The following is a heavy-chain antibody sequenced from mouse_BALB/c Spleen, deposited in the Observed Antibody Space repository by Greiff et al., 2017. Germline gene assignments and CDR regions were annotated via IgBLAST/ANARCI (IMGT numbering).Heavy chain of an antibody. D-gene: IGHD2-1*01. CDR3: ARRGYYGNDYAMDY. V-gene: IGHV2-4-1*01. CDR1: GFSLTSYG. CDR2: IWSGGST. Sequence: VMLVESGPGLVQPSQSLSITCTVSGFSLTSYGVHWVRQSPGKGLEWLGVIWSGGSTDYNAAFIYRLSISKDNSKSQVFFKMNSLQADDTAIDYCARRGYYGNDYAMDYWGQGTSVTVSS. J-gene: IGHJ4*01.